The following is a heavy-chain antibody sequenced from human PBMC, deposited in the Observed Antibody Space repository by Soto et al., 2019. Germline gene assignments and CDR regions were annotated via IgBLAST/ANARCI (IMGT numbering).Heavy chain of an antibody. J-gene: IGHJ4*02. CDR1: GGSISSSSYS. CDR2: IYHTGST. D-gene: IGHD6-19*01. V-gene: IGHV4-30-2*01. CDR3: VRFWPPPYSCAVPGSTGAFDE. Sequence: PSETLSLTCAVSGGSISSSSYSWSWVRQPPGKGLEWIGYIYHTGSTYYNPSLKSRVTISVDTSKNQFSLKLSSVTAADTAVYYCVRFWPPPYSCAVPGSTGAFDEWGKGNLLPVSS.